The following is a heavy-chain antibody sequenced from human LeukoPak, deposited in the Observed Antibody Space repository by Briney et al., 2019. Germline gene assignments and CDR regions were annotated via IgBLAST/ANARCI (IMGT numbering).Heavy chain of an antibody. Sequence: PSETLSLTCTVSGGSISSYYWSWIRQPPGKGLELIEYIYYRGSTNYNPSLKSRVTISVDTSKNQFSLKLTSVTAADTAVYYCASSATNNWLDYWGQGTLVTVSS. CDR3: ASSATNNWLDY. CDR1: GGSISSYY. D-gene: IGHD6-25*01. J-gene: IGHJ5*01. V-gene: IGHV4-59*01. CDR2: IYYRGST.